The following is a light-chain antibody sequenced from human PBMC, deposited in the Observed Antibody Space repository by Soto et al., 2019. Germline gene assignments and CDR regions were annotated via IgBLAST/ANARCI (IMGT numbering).Light chain of an antibody. CDR2: GAS. CDR3: QQFNSYAPT. CDR1: QGISSA. Sequence: AIQLTQSPSSLSASAGDRVTITCRASQGISSALAWYQQKPGKAPKLLIYGASSLVSGVPSRFSGSGSGTDFTLTISSLQPEDFATYYCQQFNSYAPTFGQGTRLEIK. V-gene: IGKV1-13*02. J-gene: IGKJ5*01.